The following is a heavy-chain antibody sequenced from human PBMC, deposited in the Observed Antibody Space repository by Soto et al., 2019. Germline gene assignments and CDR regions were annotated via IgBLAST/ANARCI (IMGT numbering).Heavy chain of an antibody. V-gene: IGHV4-34*01. J-gene: IGHJ6*02. Sequence: PSETLSLTCTVSGGSISSYYWSWIRQPPGKGLEWIGEINHSGSTNYNPSLKSRVTISVDTSKNQFSLKLSSVTAADTAVYYCAGGYGDYEYYYYGMDVWGQGTTVTVSS. CDR1: GGSISSYY. CDR3: AGGYGDYEYYYYGMDV. D-gene: IGHD4-17*01. CDR2: INHSGST.